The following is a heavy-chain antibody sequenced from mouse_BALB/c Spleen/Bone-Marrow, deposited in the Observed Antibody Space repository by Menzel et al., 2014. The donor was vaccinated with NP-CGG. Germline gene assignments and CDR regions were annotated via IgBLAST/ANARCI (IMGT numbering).Heavy chain of an antibody. V-gene: IGHV1-54*01. CDR2: INPGSGGT. CDR3: ARWDYAMDY. CDR1: GYAFTNYL. Sequence: VQLQQSGAELVRPGTSVKVSCKASGYAFTNYLIEWVKRRPGQGLEWIGVINPGSGGTNCNEKFKGKATLTADKSSSTAYMQLSSLTSDDSAVYFCARWDYAMDYWGQGASVTVSS. J-gene: IGHJ4*01.